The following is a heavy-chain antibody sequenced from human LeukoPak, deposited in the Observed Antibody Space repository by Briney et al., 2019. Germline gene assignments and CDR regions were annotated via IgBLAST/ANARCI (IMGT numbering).Heavy chain of an antibody. CDR1: GITDSHSY. D-gene: IGHD1-26*01. J-gene: IGHJ4*02. V-gene: IGHV3-23*01. Sequence: GGSLRLSCPASGITDSHSYMGWVRQAPGKGLEWVSAISGSGDTYYADSVKGRFTISRDISKNTLYLQMNSLRVEDTAVYYCAKGRTLVGGSTRSYDYWGQGTLVTVSS. CDR2: ISGSGDT. CDR3: AKGRTLVGGSTRSYDY.